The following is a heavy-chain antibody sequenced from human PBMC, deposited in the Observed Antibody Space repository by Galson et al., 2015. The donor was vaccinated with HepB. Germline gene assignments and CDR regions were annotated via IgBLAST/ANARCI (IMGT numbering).Heavy chain of an antibody. CDR2: IVGSGGRT. J-gene: IGHJ6*03. V-gene: IGHV3-23*01. CDR1: GLPFSRFA. D-gene: IGHD1-26*01. CDR3: AKNKGAGEYYHYCIDV. Sequence: SLRLSCAASGLPFSRFAMSWVRHTPGKGLEWVSTIVGSGGRTFYTDSVKGRFTVSRDNAKDTLFLQMDSLRAEDTAIYYCAKNKGAGEYYHYCIDVWGKGTTVTVSS.